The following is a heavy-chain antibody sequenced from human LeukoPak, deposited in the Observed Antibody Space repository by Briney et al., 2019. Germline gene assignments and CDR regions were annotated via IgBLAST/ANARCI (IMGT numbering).Heavy chain of an antibody. V-gene: IGHV4-4*07. Sequence: SETLSLTCTVSGGSISSYYWSWIRQPAGKGLEWIGRIYTSGSTNYNPSLKSRVTMSVDTSKNQFSLKLSSVTAADTAVYYCARAPTVSVGYCSSSSCQADYWGQGTLVTVSS. D-gene: IGHD2-2*01. CDR1: GGSISSYY. CDR2: IYTSGST. J-gene: IGHJ4*02. CDR3: ARAPTVSVGYCSSSSCQADY.